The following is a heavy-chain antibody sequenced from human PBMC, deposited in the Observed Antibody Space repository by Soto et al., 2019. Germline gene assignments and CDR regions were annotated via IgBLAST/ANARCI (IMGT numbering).Heavy chain of an antibody. D-gene: IGHD3-22*01. CDR2: IKQDGAEK. V-gene: IGHV3-7*01. Sequence: GGSLRLSCAASGFTFTSYWMSWVRQAPGKGLEWVANIKQDGAEKYYLDSLRGRFTISRDNAQNSLYLQISSLRAEDTAVYYCARVRRYYESSGDYYFGYWGQGTLVTVS. CDR1: GFTFTSYW. J-gene: IGHJ4*02. CDR3: ARVRRYYESSGDYYFGY.